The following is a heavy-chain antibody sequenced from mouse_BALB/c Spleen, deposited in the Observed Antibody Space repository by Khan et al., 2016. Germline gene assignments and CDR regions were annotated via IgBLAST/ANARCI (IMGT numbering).Heavy chain of an antibody. Sequence: HVQLPPPGAELVRPGASVKLSCKASGHPFTTYWMNWFKQRPEQGLEWIGRIDPYDSETHYDQKFKDKAILTVDKSSSTAFMQLSSLTSEDSAVYYCARGSKVFDYWGQGTTLTVSS. J-gene: IGHJ2*01. CDR1: GHPFTTYW. V-gene: IGHV1-74*04. CDR2: IDPYDSET. CDR3: ARGSKVFDY.